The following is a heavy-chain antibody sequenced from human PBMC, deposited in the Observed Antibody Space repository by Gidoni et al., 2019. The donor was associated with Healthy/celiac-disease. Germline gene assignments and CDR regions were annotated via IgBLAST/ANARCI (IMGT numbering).Heavy chain of an antibody. J-gene: IGHJ6*02. CDR3: ATRPPAPDYYYYGMDV. V-gene: IGHV4-34*01. Sequence: QVQLQQWGAGLFKPSETLSLTCAVYGGSFRGYYWSWIRQPPGKGLEGIGEINHGGSTNYNPSLKSRVTISVDTSKNQFSLKLSSVTAADTAVYYCATRPPAPDYYYYGMDVWGQGTTVTVSS. CDR2: INHGGST. CDR1: GGSFRGYY.